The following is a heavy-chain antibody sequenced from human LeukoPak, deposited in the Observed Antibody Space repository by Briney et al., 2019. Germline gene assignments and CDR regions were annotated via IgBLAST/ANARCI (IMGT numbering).Heavy chain of an antibody. J-gene: IGHJ6*02. D-gene: IGHD2-15*01. Sequence: SGGSLRLSCAASGFTVSSNYMSWVRQAPGKGLEWVSVIYSGGSTYYADSVKGRFTISRDNSKNTLYLQMNSLRADDTAVYYCAGCSGGSCYSRGKYGVDVWGQGTTVIVSS. CDR1: GFTVSSNY. V-gene: IGHV3-53*01. CDR2: IYSGGST. CDR3: AGCSGGSCYSRGKYGVDV.